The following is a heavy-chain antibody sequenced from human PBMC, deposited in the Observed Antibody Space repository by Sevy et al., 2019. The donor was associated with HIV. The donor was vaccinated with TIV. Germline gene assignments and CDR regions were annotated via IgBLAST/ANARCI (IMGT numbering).Heavy chain of an antibody. D-gene: IGHD3-22*01. V-gene: IGHV3-30*04. J-gene: IGHJ6*02. CDR3: ARDGNSGYYFNYYYYGMDV. CDR1: GFTFSSYA. Sequence: GGSLRLSCAASGFTFSSYAMHWVRQAPGKGLEWVAVISYDGSNKYYADSVKGRFTISRDNTKNFVYLQMDGLRAEDTATYYCARDGNSGYYFNYYYYGMDVWGQGTTVTVSS. CDR2: ISYDGSNK.